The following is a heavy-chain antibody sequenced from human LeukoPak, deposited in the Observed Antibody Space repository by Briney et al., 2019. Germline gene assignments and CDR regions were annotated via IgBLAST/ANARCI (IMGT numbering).Heavy chain of an antibody. J-gene: IGHJ4*02. V-gene: IGHV4-59*08. CDR1: GGSISSYY. Sequence: MPSETLSLTCTVSGGSISSYYWSWIRQPPGKGLEWIGYIYYSGSTNYNPSLKSRVTISVDTSKNQFSLKLSSVTAADTAVYYCARRALYDFWSGYLGYFDYWGQGTLVTVSS. CDR2: IYYSGST. D-gene: IGHD3-3*01. CDR3: ARRALYDFWSGYLGYFDY.